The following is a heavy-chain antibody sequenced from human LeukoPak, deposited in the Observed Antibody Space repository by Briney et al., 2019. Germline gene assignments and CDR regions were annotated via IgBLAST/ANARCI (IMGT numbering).Heavy chain of an antibody. V-gene: IGHV3-23*01. J-gene: IGHJ4*02. Sequence: GGSLRLSCAASGFTFSSYAMSWVRQAPGKALEWVSVISGSGDSTYYADSVKGRFTISRDNSKNTLYLQMNSLRAEDTAIYYCAKDLLGSTTRDYWGQGTLVTVSS. D-gene: IGHD1-26*01. CDR3: AKDLLGSTTRDY. CDR1: GFTFSSYA. CDR2: ISGSGDST.